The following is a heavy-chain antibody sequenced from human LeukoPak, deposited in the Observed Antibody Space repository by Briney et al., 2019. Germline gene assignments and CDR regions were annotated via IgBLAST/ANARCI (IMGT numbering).Heavy chain of an antibody. J-gene: IGHJ5*02. V-gene: IGHV3-20*04. CDR1: GFTFDDYG. CDR2: INWNGGST. CDR3: ARSAQINYYGSGSYYGWFDP. Sequence: PGGSLRLSCAASGFTFDDYGMSWVRQAPGKGLEWVSGINWNGGSTGYADSVKGRFTISRDNAKNSLYLQMNSLRAEDTALYYCARSAQINYYGSGSYYGWFDPWGQGTLVTVSS. D-gene: IGHD3-10*01.